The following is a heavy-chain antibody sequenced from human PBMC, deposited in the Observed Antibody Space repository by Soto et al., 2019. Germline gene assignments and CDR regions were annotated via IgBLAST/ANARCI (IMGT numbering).Heavy chain of an antibody. Sequence: SDTLSLTCTVSGGSVSSGSYYWSWIRQPPGKGLEWIGYIYYSGSTNYNPSLKSRVTISVDTSKNQFSLKLSSVTAADTAVYYCAREVVVAATQWFDPWGQGTLVTVSS. CDR1: GGSVSSGSYY. D-gene: IGHD2-15*01. CDR2: IYYSGST. V-gene: IGHV4-61*01. J-gene: IGHJ5*02. CDR3: AREVVVAATQWFDP.